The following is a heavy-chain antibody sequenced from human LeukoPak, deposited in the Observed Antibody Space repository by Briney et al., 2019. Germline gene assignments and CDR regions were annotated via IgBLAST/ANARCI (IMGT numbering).Heavy chain of an antibody. CDR3: AKDSHYYDGSGYFDY. Sequence: PGGSLRLSCAASGFTFSSYGMHWVRQAPGKGLEWVAVIWYDGSNKYYADSVKGRFTISRDNSKNTLYLQMNSLRAEDTAVYYCAKDSHYYDGSGYFDYWGQGTLVTVSS. J-gene: IGHJ4*02. V-gene: IGHV3-33*06. CDR1: GFTFSSYG. D-gene: IGHD3-22*01. CDR2: IWYDGSNK.